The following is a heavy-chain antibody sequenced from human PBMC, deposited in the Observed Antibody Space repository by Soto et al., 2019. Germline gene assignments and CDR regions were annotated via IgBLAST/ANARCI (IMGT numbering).Heavy chain of an antibody. V-gene: IGHV3-30-3*01. CDR3: ARPAGEMAKGTPMNYFDY. D-gene: IGHD3-16*01. CDR2: ISYDGSNK. CDR1: GFTFSSYA. J-gene: IGHJ4*02. Sequence: QVQLVESGGGVVQPGRSLRLSCTASGFTFSSYAMHWVRQAPGKGLEWVAVISYDGSNKYYADSVKGRFTISRDNSKNTLYLQMNSLRAEDTAVYYCARPAGEMAKGTPMNYFDYWGQGTLVTVSS.